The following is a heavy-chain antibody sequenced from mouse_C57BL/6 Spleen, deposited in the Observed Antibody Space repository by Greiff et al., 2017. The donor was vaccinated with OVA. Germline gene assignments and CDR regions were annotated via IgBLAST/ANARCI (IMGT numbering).Heavy chain of an antibody. CDR3: VGQEYYGSSPWFAY. D-gene: IGHD1-1*01. CDR1: GFSFNTYA. V-gene: IGHV10-1*01. Sequence: EVKVVESGGGLVQPKGSLKLSCAASGFSFNTYAMNWVRQAPGKGLEWVARIRSKSNNYATNYADSGKDRFTISRDDSETMLYLQMNNLKTEDRAMYYYVGQEYYGSSPWFAYWGQGTLVTVSA. J-gene: IGHJ3*01. CDR2: IRSKSNNYAT.